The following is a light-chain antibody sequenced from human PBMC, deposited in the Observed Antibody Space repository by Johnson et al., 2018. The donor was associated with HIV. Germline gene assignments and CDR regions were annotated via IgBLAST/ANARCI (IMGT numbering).Light chain of an antibody. V-gene: IGLV1-51*01. CDR3: GTWDNGLSCYV. Sequence: QSVLTQPPSMSAAPGQRVTISCSGSSSNIGNNYVSWYQQVPGAAPKLLIYDNNRRPSGIPDRFSGSKSGTSATLGITGLQTGDEADYYCGTWDNGLSCYVFGTGTKVTVL. CDR2: DNN. J-gene: IGLJ1*01. CDR1: SSNIGNNY.